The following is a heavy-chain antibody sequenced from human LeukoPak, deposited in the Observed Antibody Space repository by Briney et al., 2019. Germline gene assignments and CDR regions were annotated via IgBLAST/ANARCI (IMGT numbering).Heavy chain of an antibody. CDR1: GYTFTSYG. V-gene: IGHV1-18*01. J-gene: IGHJ4*02. CDR2: ISAYNGNT. CDR3: ARDYGFDPIGGNFDY. Sequence: PSVKVSCKASGYTFTSYGISWVRQAPGQGLEWMGWISAYNGNTHYAQKLQGRVTMTTDTSTSTAYMELRSLRSDDTAVYYCARDYGFDPIGGNFDYWGQGTLVTVSS. D-gene: IGHD3-3*01.